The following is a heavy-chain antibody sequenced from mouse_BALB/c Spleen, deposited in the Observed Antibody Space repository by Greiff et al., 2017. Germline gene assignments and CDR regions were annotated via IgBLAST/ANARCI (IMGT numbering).Heavy chain of an antibody. V-gene: IGHV5-6-4*01. CDR2: ISSGGSYT. D-gene: IGHD2-3*01. CDR1: GFTFSSYT. CDR3: TRENDGYAMDY. Sequence: EVQLVESGGGLVKPGGSLKLSCAASGFTFSSYTMSWVRQTPEKRLEWVATISSGGSYTYYPDSVKGRFTISRDNAKNTLYLQMSSLKSEDTAMYYCTRENDGYAMDYWGQGTSVTVSS. J-gene: IGHJ4*01.